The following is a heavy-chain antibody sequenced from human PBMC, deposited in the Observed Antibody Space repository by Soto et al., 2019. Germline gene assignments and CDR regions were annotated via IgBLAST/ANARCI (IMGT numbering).Heavy chain of an antibody. D-gene: IGHD3-10*01. Sequence: SETLSLTCAVSASSISRAYFWGWIRQPPGKGLEWIATIFHTGGTYYNPSLKSRVTISVDTSNNQFSLRLNSVTAADTALYFCARTWFADGTPADAFDIWGQGTMVTVSS. J-gene: IGHJ3*02. CDR1: ASSISRAYF. V-gene: IGHV4-38-2*01. CDR2: IFHTGGT. CDR3: ARTWFADGTPADAFDI.